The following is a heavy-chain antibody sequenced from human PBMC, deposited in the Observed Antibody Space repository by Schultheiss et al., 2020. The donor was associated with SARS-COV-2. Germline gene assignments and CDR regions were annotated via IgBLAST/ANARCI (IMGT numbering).Heavy chain of an antibody. V-gene: IGHV1-2*02. Sequence: ASVKVSCKASGYTFSDYYIHWVRQAPGQGLEWLGWINPNSGDTYYAQRFQGRVTTTRDTSISTAYMELSSLRSDDTAVYYCASRRQLVPYYYYVMDVWGQGTTVTVSS. D-gene: IGHD6-6*01. CDR2: INPNSGDT. CDR1: GYTFSDYY. J-gene: IGHJ6*02. CDR3: ASRRQLVPYYYYVMDV.